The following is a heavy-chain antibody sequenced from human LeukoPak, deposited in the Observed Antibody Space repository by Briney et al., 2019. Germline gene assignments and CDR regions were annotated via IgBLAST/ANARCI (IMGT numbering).Heavy chain of an antibody. CDR2: IYYSGST. J-gene: IGHJ4*02. V-gene: IGHV4-59*01. Sequence: PSETLSLTCTVSGGSISSYYWSWIRQPPGKGLEWIGYIYYSGSTNYNPSLQSRVTISVDTSKNQFSLKLSSVTAADTAVYYCARGSFWTAQDYFDYWGQGTLVTVSS. CDR3: ARGSFWTAQDYFDY. CDR1: GGSISSYY. D-gene: IGHD3/OR15-3a*01.